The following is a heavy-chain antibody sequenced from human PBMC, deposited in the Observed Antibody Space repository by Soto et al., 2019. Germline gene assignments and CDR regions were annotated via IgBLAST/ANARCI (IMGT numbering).Heavy chain of an antibody. CDR2: ISAYNGNT. V-gene: IGHV1-18*04. Sequence: ASVKVSCKASGYTFTSYVISWVRQAPGQGLEWMGWISAYNGNTNYAQKLQGRVTMTTDTSTSTAYMELRSLRSDDTAVYYCARHHSGYDQAWFDPWGQGTLVNVSS. CDR1: GYTFTSYV. CDR3: ARHHSGYDQAWFDP. D-gene: IGHD5-12*01. J-gene: IGHJ5*02.